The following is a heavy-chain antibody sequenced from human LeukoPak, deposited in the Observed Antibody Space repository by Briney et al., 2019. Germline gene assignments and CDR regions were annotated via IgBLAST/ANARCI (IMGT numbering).Heavy chain of an antibody. Sequence: SGTLSLTCAVYGGSFSGYYWSWIRQPPGKGLEWIGEINHSGSTNYNPSLKSRVTISVDTSKNQFSLKLSSVTAADTAVYYCARVVIWFGELFPYYYYYMDVWGKGTTVTVSS. V-gene: IGHV4-34*01. CDR1: GGSFSGYY. J-gene: IGHJ6*03. D-gene: IGHD3-10*01. CDR3: ARVVIWFGELFPYYYYYMDV. CDR2: INHSGST.